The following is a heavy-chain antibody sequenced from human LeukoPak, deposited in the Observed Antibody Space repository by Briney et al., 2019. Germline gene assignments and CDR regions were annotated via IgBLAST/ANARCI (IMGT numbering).Heavy chain of an antibody. Sequence: GASMKVSCKVSGYTLTELSMHWVRQAPGKGLEWMGGFDPEDGETIYAQKFQGRVTMTEDTSTDTAYMELSSLRSEDTAVYYCATTFRERFHFDYWGQGTLVTVSS. CDR1: GYTLTELS. V-gene: IGHV1-24*01. J-gene: IGHJ4*02. D-gene: IGHD3-10*01. CDR3: ATTFRERFHFDY. CDR2: FDPEDGET.